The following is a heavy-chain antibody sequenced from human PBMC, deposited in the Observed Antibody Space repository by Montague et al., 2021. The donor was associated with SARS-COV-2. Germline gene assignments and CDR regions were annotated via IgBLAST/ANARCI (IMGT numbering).Heavy chain of an antibody. D-gene: IGHD2-21*01. J-gene: IGHJ6*02. CDR1: GGSMSGYN. CDR3: ARGINSAGSYYYHLDV. V-gene: IGHV4-59*01. CDR2: MYNSENT. Sequence: SETLSLTCNVAGGSMSGYNWSWIRQPPGKGLQWIESMYNSENTSYNPSLKSRVTISVDTSKKQFSLRLSSVTAADTAVYFCARGINSAGSYYYHLDVWGQGTTVTVSS.